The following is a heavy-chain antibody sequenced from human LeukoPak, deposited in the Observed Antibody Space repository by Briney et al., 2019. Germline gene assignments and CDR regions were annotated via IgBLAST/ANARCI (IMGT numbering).Heavy chain of an antibody. CDR2: INPNSGGT. CDR3: ARDSTLVYGDHVYWFDP. Sequence: EASVKVSCKASGYTFTGDYMHWVRQAPGQGLEWMGWINPNSGGTNYAQKFQGRVTMTRDTSISTAYMELSRLRSDDTAVYYCARDSTLVYGDHVYWFDPWGQGTLVTVSS. V-gene: IGHV1-2*02. CDR1: GYTFTGDY. J-gene: IGHJ5*02. D-gene: IGHD4-17*01.